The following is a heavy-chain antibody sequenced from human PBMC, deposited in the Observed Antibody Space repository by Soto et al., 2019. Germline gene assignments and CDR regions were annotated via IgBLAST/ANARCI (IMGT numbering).Heavy chain of an antibody. CDR3: ASPGSGSYYFYFDY. J-gene: IGHJ4*02. V-gene: IGHV1-69*13. CDR1: GGTFSSYA. CDR2: IIPIFGTA. Sequence: SVKVSCKASGGTFSSYAISWVRQAPGQGLEWMGGIIPIFGTANYAQKFQGRVTITADESTSTAYMELSSLRSEDTAVYYCASPGSGSYYFYFDYWGQGTLVTSPQ. D-gene: IGHD1-26*01.